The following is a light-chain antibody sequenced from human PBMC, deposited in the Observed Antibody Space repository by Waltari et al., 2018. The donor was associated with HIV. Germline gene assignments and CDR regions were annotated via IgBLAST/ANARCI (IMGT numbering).Light chain of an antibody. CDR2: SSN. Sequence: QSVLTQPPSASGTPGQRVTISCSGSSSNIGKNPVNWYQQLPGTAPKLLIYSSNHRPSGVPDRFSGSKSGTSASLAISGLQSEDEADYFCAAWDDSLDGHVLFGGGTKLTVL. CDR1: SSNIGKNP. J-gene: IGLJ2*01. V-gene: IGLV1-44*01. CDR3: AAWDDSLDGHVL.